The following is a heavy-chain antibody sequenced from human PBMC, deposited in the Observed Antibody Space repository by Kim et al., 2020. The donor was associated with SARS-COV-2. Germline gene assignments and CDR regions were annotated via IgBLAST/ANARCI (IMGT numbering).Heavy chain of an antibody. Sequence: GGSLRLSCAASGFIFSSYGMHWVRQAPGKGLEWVAVIWYDGSNKYYADSVKGRFTISRDNSKNTLYLQMNSLRAEDTAVYYCARDPMGGGDAFDIWGQGTMVTVSS. CDR3: ARDPMGGGDAFDI. D-gene: IGHD2-15*01. CDR2: IWYDGSNK. J-gene: IGHJ3*02. CDR1: GFIFSSYG. V-gene: IGHV3-33*01.